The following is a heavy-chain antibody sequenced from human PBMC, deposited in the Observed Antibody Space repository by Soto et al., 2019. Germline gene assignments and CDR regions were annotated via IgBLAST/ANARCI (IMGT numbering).Heavy chain of an antibody. J-gene: IGHJ5*02. CDR2: ISYDGSNK. D-gene: IGHD3-10*01. CDR1: GFTFSSYG. Sequence: QVQLVESGGGVVQPGRSLRLSCAASGFTFSSYGMHWVRQAPGKGLEWVAVISYDGSNKYYADSVKGRFTISRDNSKNTLYLQMNSLRAEDTVVYYCVGDITMVQMGNPWGQGTLVTVSS. CDR3: VGDITMVQMGNP. V-gene: IGHV3-30*03.